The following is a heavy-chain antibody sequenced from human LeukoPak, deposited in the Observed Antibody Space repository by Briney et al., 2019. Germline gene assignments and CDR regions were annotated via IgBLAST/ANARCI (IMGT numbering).Heavy chain of an antibody. Sequence: PGGSLRLSCAASGFIFSSYGMHWVRQAPGKGLEWVAVISYDGSNKYYADSVKGRFTISRDNSKNTLYLQMNSLRAEDTAVYYCAKGRWDDAFDIWGQGTMVTVSS. V-gene: IGHV3-30*18. D-gene: IGHD1-26*01. CDR1: GFIFSSYG. CDR3: AKGRWDDAFDI. J-gene: IGHJ3*02. CDR2: ISYDGSNK.